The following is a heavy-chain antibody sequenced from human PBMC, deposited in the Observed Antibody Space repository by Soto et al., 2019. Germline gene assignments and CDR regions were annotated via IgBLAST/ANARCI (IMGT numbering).Heavy chain of an antibody. CDR1: GGSISSYY. CDR3: ARLKTVNHYWYFDL. V-gene: IGHV4-59*01. D-gene: IGHD4-17*01. J-gene: IGHJ2*01. Sequence: QVQLQESGPGLVKPSETLSLTCTVSGGSISSYYWSWIRQPPGKGLEWIGYIYYSGSTNYNPSLKRRVTSSVDTSKNQSSLELSSVTAADTAVYYCARLKTVNHYWYFDLWGRGTLVTVSS. CDR2: IYYSGST.